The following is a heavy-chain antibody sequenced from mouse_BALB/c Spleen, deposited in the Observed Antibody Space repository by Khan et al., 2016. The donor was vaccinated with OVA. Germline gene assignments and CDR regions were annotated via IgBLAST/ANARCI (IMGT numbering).Heavy chain of an antibody. V-gene: IGHV2-3*01. CDR3: AKFTPDYYSMDY. Sequence: VELVESGPGLVAPSQSLSITCTVSGFSLTSYGVSWVRQSPGKGLEWLGVIWGDGSTNYHSTLISRLIISKDNSKSQVFLKLTGLQTDDTATYYCAKFTPDYYSMDYWGQGTSGTVSS. CDR1: GFSLTSYG. D-gene: IGHD1-1*01. CDR2: IWGDGST. J-gene: IGHJ4*01.